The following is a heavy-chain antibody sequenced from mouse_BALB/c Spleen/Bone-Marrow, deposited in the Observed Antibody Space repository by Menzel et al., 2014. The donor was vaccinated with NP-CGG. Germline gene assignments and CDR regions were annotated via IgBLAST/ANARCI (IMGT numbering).Heavy chain of an antibody. J-gene: IGHJ3*01. CDR3: ASPSDGNPFAY. V-gene: IGHV1-87*01. CDR1: GYTFTSYL. CDR2: IYPGDGDT. D-gene: IGHD2-1*01. Sequence: VKLVDSGAELARPGASVTLSCKASGYTFTSYLMQRVKQRPGQGLEWIGAIYPGDGDTRYTQKFKGKATLTADKSSSTTYMQLSSLASEDSAVDYCASPSDGNPFAYWGQGTLVTVSA.